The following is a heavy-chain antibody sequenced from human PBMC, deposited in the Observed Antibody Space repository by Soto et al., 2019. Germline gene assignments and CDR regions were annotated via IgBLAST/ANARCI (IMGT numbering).Heavy chain of an antibody. CDR3: ARSGYHWNDGARGYFDY. V-gene: IGHV3-48*03. Sequence: EVQLVESGGGLVQPGGSLRLSCAASGFTFSSYEMNWVRQAPGKGLEWVSYISSSGRTIYYADSVKGRFTISRDNAKNSLYLQMNSLRAEDTAVYYCARSGYHWNDGARGYFDYWGQGTLVTVSS. J-gene: IGHJ4*02. CDR1: GFTFSSYE. CDR2: ISSSGRTI. D-gene: IGHD1-20*01.